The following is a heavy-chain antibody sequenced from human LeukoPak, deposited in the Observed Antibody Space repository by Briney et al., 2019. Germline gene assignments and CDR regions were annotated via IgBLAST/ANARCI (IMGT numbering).Heavy chain of an antibody. CDR3: ARAPVVTPVPDY. J-gene: IGHJ4*02. V-gene: IGHV1-18*01. Sequence: ASVKVSCKASGYTFTSYGISWVRQAPGQGLEWMGWISAYNGNTNYAQKLQGRVTITADKSTSTAYMELSSLRSEDTAVYYCARAPVVTPVPDYWGQGTLVTVSS. CDR1: GYTFTSYG. CDR2: ISAYNGNT. D-gene: IGHD4-23*01.